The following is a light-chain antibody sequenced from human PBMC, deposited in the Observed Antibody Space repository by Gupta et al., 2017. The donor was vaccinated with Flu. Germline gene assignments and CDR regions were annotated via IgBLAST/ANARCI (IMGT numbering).Light chain of an antibody. J-gene: IGKJ4*01. CDR3: QQYYSSPLT. CDR2: WAS. V-gene: IGKV4-1*01. Sequence: VVMTQSPHPLAVSLRERATINCTSSQSVLYTSNNTNYLAWYQQKPGQPPKLLIYWASTREAGVPDRFSGSGSRADFTLTISSLQAEDVAVYYCQQYYSSPLTFGGGTKVEIK. CDR1: QSVLYTSNNTNY.